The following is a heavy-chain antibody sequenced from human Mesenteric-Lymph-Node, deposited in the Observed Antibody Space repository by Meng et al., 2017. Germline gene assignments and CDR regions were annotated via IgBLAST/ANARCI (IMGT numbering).Heavy chain of an antibody. J-gene: IGHJ4*02. V-gene: IGHV3-48*03. D-gene: IGHD1-26*01. CDR3: ASPWESVRFFDY. CDR1: GFTFSSYE. CDR2: ISSSGTTI. Sequence: GESLKISCAASGFTFSSYEMNWVRQAPGKGLEWVSYISSSGTTIYYADSVRGRFTISRDNAKNSLYLQMNSLRAEDTALYYCASPWESVRFFDYWGQGTPVTVSS.